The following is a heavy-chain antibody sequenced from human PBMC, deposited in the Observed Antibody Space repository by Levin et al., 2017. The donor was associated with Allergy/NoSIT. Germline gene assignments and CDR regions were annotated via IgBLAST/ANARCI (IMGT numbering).Heavy chain of an antibody. CDR1: GFTFSSYA. J-gene: IGHJ6*02. Sequence: GESLKISCAASGFTFSSYAMHWVRQAPGKGLEWVAVISYDGSNKYYADSVKGRFTISRDNSKNTLYLQMNSLRAEDTAVYYCAREKYGGNYYYGMDVWGQGTTVTVSS. CDR2: ISYDGSNK. V-gene: IGHV3-30-3*01. CDR3: AREKYGGNYYYGMDV. D-gene: IGHD4-17*01.